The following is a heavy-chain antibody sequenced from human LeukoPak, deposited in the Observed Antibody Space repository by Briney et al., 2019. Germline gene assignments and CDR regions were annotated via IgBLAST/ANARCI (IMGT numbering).Heavy chain of an antibody. CDR3: ARDLDYYYGSGNQKND. Sequence: GGSLRLSCAASGFTFSSYAMHWVRQAPGKGLEWVAVISYDGSNKYYADSVKGRFTISRDNSKNTLYLQMNSLRAEDTAVYYCARDLDYYYGSGNQKNDWGQGTLVTVSS. J-gene: IGHJ4*02. D-gene: IGHD3-10*01. CDR1: GFTFSSYA. V-gene: IGHV3-30-3*01. CDR2: ISYDGSNK.